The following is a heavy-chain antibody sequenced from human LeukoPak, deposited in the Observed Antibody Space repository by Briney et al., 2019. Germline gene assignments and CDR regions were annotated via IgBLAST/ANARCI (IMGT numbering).Heavy chain of an antibody. CDR3: ARGPRITLVRGGQWYFYMDV. CDR1: GYTFTSYG. D-gene: IGHD3-10*01. J-gene: IGHJ6*03. V-gene: IGHV1-18*01. Sequence: GASVKVSCKASGYTFTSYGISWVRQAPGQGLEWMGWISAYSGNTNYAQKLQGRVTMTTDTSTSTAYMELRSLRSDDTAVYYCARGPRITLVRGGQWYFYMDVWGKGTTVTVSS. CDR2: ISAYSGNT.